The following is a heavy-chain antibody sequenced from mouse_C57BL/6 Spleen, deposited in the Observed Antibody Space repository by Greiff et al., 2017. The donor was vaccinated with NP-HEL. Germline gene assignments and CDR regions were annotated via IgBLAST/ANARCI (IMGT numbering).Heavy chain of an antibody. CDR3: ARGGPITTVVVDY. V-gene: IGHV3-6*01. J-gene: IGHJ2*01. CDR1: GYSITSGYY. D-gene: IGHD1-1*01. Sequence: EVKLQESGPGLVKPSQSLSLTCSVTGYSITSGYYWNWIRQFPGNKLEWMGYISYDGSNNYNPSLKNRISITRDTSKNQFFLKLNSVTTEDTATYYCARGGPITTVVVDYWGQGTTLTVSS. CDR2: ISYDGSN.